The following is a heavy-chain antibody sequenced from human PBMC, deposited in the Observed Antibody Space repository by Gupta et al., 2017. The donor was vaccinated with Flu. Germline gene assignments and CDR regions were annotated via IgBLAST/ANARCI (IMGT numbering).Heavy chain of an antibody. Sequence: EVQLLESGGGLVQPGGSLRLSCGAAGFTFSSNAMSWVRQAPGKGLEWVSSIDHSGGNTYYADSVRGRFTISRDNSKNTLYLQMNSLRAEDTAVYYCEKIWYYDSSGRPGAFDIWGQGTMGTVSS. CDR1: GFTFSSNA. V-gene: IGHV3-23*01. CDR2: IDHSGGNT. CDR3: EKIWYYDSSGRPGAFDI. J-gene: IGHJ3*02. D-gene: IGHD3-22*01.